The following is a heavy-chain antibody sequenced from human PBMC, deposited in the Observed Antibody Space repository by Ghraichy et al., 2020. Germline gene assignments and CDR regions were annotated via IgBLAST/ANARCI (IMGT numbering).Heavy chain of an antibody. D-gene: IGHD2-8*02. CDR1: GYNFATYW. CDR2: IYPGDSDA. V-gene: IGHV5-51*01. CDR3: ARCGRNCTGNTRQASAFDM. J-gene: IGHJ3*02. Sequence: GESLNISCKGSGYNFATYWIGWVRQMPGKGLEWMGIIYPGDSDARYSPSFQGQVTMSADKSISTAYLQWSSLKASDKAMYYCARCGRNCTGNTRQASAFDMWGQGTMVSVSS.